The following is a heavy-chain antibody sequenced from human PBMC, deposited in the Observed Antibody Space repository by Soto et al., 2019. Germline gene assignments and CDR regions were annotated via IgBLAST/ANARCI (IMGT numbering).Heavy chain of an antibody. J-gene: IGHJ3*02. D-gene: IGHD3-10*01. Sequence: GASVKVSCKASGYTFTSYYMHWVRQAPGQGLEWMGIINPSGGGSSNAQKFQGRATMTSDTSTSTVYMELSSLRSEDTAMYYCATERGAFDIWGQGTMVTVSS. V-gene: IGHV1-46*01. CDR1: GYTFTSYY. CDR2: INPSGGGS. CDR3: ATERGAFDI.